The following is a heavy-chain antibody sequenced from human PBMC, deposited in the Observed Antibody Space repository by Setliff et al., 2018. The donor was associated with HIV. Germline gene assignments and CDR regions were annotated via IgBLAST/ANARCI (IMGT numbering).Heavy chain of an antibody. J-gene: IGHJ3*02. CDR2: INPNSGGT. CDR3: ARDGGPYGDYGGGAFDI. V-gene: IGHV1-2*02. Sequence: ASVKVSCKASGYTFTGYYMHWVRQAPGQGLEWMGWINPNSGGTNYAQKFQGRVTMTRDTYISTAYMELSRLRSDDTAVYYCARDGGPYGDYGGGAFDIWGQGTMVT. D-gene: IGHD4-17*01. CDR1: GYTFTGYY.